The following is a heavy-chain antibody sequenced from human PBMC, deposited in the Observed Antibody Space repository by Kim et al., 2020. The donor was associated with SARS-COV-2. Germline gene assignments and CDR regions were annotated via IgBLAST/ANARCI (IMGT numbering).Heavy chain of an antibody. J-gene: IGHJ6*02. CDR3: ARVRRVGQLWVDYYYYYGMDV. Sequence: GGSLRLSCAASGFTFSSYWMSWVRQAPGKGLEWVANIKQDGSEKYYVDSVKGRFTISRDNAKNSLYLQMNSLRAEDTAVYYCARVRRVGQLWVDYYYYYGMDVWGQGTTVTVSS. V-gene: IGHV3-7*03. CDR2: IKQDGSEK. CDR1: GFTFSSYW. D-gene: IGHD5-18*01.